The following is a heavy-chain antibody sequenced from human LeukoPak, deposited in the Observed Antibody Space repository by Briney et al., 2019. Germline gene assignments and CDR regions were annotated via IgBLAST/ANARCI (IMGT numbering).Heavy chain of an antibody. V-gene: IGHV3-30*18. CDR3: AKDHGDIVVVVAATPGCYGMDV. CDR2: ISYDGSNK. J-gene: IGHJ6*02. CDR1: GFTFSSYG. Sequence: PGRSLRLSCAASGFTFSSYGMHWVRQAPGKGLEWVAVISYDGSNKCYADSVKGRFTISRDNYKNTLYLQMNSLRAEDTAVYYCAKDHGDIVVVVAATPGCYGMDVWGQGTTVTVSS. D-gene: IGHD2-15*01.